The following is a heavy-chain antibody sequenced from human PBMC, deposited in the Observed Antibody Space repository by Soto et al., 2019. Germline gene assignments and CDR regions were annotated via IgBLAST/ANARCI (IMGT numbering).Heavy chain of an antibody. V-gene: IGHV3-48*01. Sequence: EVQLVESGGGVVQPGGSLRLSCAASGFTFSSYSMNWVRQAPGKGLEWVSYISSSSTIYYADSVKGRFTISRDNAKNSLYLQMNSLRAEDTAVYYCARDSPDSSSWYPVDYWGQGTLVTVSS. CDR1: GFTFSSYS. CDR2: ISSSSTI. D-gene: IGHD6-13*01. CDR3: ARDSPDSSSWYPVDY. J-gene: IGHJ4*02.